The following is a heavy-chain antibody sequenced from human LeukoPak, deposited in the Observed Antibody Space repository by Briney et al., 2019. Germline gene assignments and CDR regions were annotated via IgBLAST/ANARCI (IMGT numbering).Heavy chain of an antibody. V-gene: IGHV1-2*02. D-gene: IGHD2-15*01. Sequence: ASVKVSCKASGYTFTDYYMHWVRQAPGQGLEWMGWINPDSGGTNYAQRFQGRATMTRDTSISTAYMELSRLRSDDTAVYYCARGRVDPYYFDYWGQGTLVTVSS. CDR1: GYTFTDYY. J-gene: IGHJ4*02. CDR3: ARGRVDPYYFDY. CDR2: INPDSGGT.